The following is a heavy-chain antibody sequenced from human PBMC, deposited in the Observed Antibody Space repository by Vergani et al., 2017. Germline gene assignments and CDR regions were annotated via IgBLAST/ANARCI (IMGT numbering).Heavy chain of an antibody. CDR3: ARGLYAFDI. D-gene: IGHD2-8*01. J-gene: IGHJ3*02. Sequence: QVQLQESGPGLVKPSQTLSLTCTVSGGSISSGSYYWSWIRQPAGKGLEWIGRIYTSGSTNYNPSLKSRVTISVDTSKNQFSLKLSSVTAADTAVYYCARGLYAFDIWGQGTMVTVSS. V-gene: IGHV4-61*02. CDR1: GGSISSGSYY. CDR2: IYTSGST.